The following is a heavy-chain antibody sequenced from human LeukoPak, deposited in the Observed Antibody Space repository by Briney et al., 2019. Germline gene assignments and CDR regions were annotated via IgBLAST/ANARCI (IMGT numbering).Heavy chain of an antibody. CDR3: ARDTSGVGELTVDY. CDR1: GYTFTSYG. CDR2: ISAYNGNT. V-gene: IGHV1-18*01. D-gene: IGHD3-16*01. Sequence: ASVKVSCKASGYTFTSYGISWVRQAPGQGLEWMGWISAYNGNTNYAQKLQGRVTMTTDTSTSTAYMELRSLRSGDTAVYYCARDTSGVGELTVDYWGQGTLVTVSS. J-gene: IGHJ4*02.